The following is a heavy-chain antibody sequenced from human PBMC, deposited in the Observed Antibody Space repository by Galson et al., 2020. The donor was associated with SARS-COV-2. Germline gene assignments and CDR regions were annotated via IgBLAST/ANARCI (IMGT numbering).Heavy chain of an antibody. Sequence: GSLRLSCTVSGGSISNGNNYWAWIRQPPGKGLEWIGNIYYSGSTSYNPPLKSRVTISVDRSKDQFSLKLSSVTAADTAMYYCATWISSAGAWGIDYWGQGTLVTVSS. V-gene: IGHV4-39*07. J-gene: IGHJ4*02. CDR3: ATWISSAGAWGIDY. D-gene: IGHD3-16*01. CDR1: GGSISNGNNY. CDR2: IYYSGST.